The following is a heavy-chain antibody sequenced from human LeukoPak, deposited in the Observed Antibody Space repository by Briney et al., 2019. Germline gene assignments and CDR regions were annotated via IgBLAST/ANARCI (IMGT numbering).Heavy chain of an antibody. CDR3: AKTSETLYYDFWSGYPMAGY. CDR2: IHSSGAT. D-gene: IGHD3-3*01. CDR1: GFTGSNNY. Sequence: PGGSLRLSCAASGFTGSNNYVSWVRQAPGMGLEWVSAIHSSGATCYADSVKGRFTISRDTSKNTLYLQISSLRVEDTAVYYCAKTSETLYYDFWSGYPMAGYWGQGTLVTVSS. J-gene: IGHJ4*02. V-gene: IGHV3-53*01.